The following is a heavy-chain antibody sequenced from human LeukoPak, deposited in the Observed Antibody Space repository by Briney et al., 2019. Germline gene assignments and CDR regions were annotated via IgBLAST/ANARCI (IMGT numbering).Heavy chain of an antibody. V-gene: IGHV3-23*01. CDR1: GLTFSNRA. Sequence: PGGSLRLACVVSGLTFSNRAMTWVRQAPGKGLEWVSSISISGNKILYADSVKGRFTISRDTSKNTLFLQMNSLQTEDTGVYFCANELRPNDYWGQGTLVTVS. J-gene: IGHJ4*02. CDR2: ISISGNKI. CDR3: ANELRPNDY. D-gene: IGHD4-17*01.